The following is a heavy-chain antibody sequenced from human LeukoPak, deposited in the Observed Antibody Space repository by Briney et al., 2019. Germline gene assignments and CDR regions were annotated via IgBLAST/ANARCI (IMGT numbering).Heavy chain of an antibody. CDR2: INPNSGGT. CDR3: AREINDILTGYSY. CDR1: GGTFSSYA. V-gene: IGHV1-2*02. D-gene: IGHD3-9*01. J-gene: IGHJ4*02. Sequence: ASVKVSCKASGGTFSSYAISWVRQAPGQGLEWMGWINPNSGGTNYAQKFQGRVTMTRDTSISTAYMELSRLRSDDTAVYYCAREINDILTGYSYWGQGTLVTVSS.